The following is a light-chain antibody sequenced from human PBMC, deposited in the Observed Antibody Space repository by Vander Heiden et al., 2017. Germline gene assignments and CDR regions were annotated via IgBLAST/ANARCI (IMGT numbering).Light chain of an antibody. J-gene: IGKJ5*01. CDR3: QHRSTWTPIT. Sequence: EIVLTQSPATLSLPLGERATLSCRASQSVSSYLAWYQQKPGQAPRLLIYDASNRATGIPARFSGGGSGTDFTLTISSLEPEDFAVYYCQHRSTWTPITFGQGTRLEIK. CDR2: DAS. CDR1: QSVSSY. V-gene: IGKV3-11*01.